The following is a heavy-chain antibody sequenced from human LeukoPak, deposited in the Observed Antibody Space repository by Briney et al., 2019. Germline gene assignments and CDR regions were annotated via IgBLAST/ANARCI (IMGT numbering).Heavy chain of an antibody. Sequence: PGGSLRLSCAASGFTFDDYGMSWVRQAPGKGLEWVSGINWNGGSTGYADSVKGRFTISRDNAKNSLYLQMNSLRTEDTALYYCARGTDSSGYYFITYWGQGTPVTVSS. CDR3: ARGTDSSGYYFITY. D-gene: IGHD3-22*01. CDR1: GFTFDDYG. V-gene: IGHV3-20*04. J-gene: IGHJ4*02. CDR2: INWNGGST.